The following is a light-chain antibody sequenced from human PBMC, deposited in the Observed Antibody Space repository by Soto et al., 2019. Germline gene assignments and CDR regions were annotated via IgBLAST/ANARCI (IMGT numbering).Light chain of an antibody. CDR2: DVS. CDR1: SSDVGGYNY. V-gene: IGLV2-11*01. CDR3: CSYAGSYTLGV. J-gene: IGLJ1*01. Sequence: QSALTQPRSVSGSPGQSVTISCTGTSSDVGGYNYVSWYQQHPGKAPKFMIYDVSKRPSGVPDRFSGSKSGNTASLTISGLQAEDEADYYCCSYAGSYTLGVFGTGTKVTVL.